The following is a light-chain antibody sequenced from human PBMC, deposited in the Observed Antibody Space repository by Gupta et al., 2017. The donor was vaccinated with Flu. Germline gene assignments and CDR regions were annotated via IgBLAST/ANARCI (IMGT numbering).Light chain of an antibody. CDR1: SATIGAGYD. J-gene: IGLJ2*01. Sequence: QSVLSQRPSLSRAPGHRGTTSRTGVSATIGAGYDVHWYRQLPGTAPKLLIYNNNNRPSGVPDRFSGSKSSTSASLAITGLQAEDEADYYCQSYDSSLSGVLFGGGTKLTVL. CDR3: QSYDSSLSGVL. CDR2: NNN. V-gene: IGLV1-40*01.